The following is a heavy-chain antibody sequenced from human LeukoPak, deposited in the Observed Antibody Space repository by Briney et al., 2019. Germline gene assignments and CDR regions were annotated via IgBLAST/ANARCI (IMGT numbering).Heavy chain of an antibody. CDR2: ISSSSSTI. CDR3: ARVSMVRGVIIDAFDI. V-gene: IGHV3-48*01. Sequence: GGSLRLSCAASGFTFSSYAMHWARQAPGKGLEWVSYISSSSSTIYYADSVKGRFTISRDNAKNSLYLQMNSLRAEDTAVYYCARVSMVRGVIIDAFDIWGQGTMVTVSS. D-gene: IGHD3-10*01. J-gene: IGHJ3*02. CDR1: GFTFSSYA.